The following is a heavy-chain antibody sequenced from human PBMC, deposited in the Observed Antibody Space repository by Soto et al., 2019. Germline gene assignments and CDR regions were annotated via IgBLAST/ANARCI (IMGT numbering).Heavy chain of an antibody. Sequence: QVQLVQSGAEVKKPGASVKVSCKASGYTFTGYYMHWVRQAPGQGLEWMGWINPNSGGTNYAQKFQGRVTMTRDTSISTAYMELSRLRSDDTAVDYCARESVVPAAPYYYGMDVWGQGTTVTVSS. CDR2: INPNSGGT. CDR1: GYTFTGYY. J-gene: IGHJ6*02. V-gene: IGHV1-2*02. D-gene: IGHD2-2*01. CDR3: ARESVVPAAPYYYGMDV.